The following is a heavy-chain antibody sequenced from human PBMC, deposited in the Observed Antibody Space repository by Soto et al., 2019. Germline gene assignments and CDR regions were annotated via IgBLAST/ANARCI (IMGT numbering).Heavy chain of an antibody. J-gene: IGHJ6*02. V-gene: IGHV1-18*04. CDR2: ISAYNGNT. D-gene: IGHD2-15*01. CDR3: AREGIGYCSGGSCYSRGYYYYGMDV. CDR1: GYTFTSYG. Sequence: QVQLVQSGAEVKKPGASVKVSCKTSGYTFTSYGISWVRQAPGQGLEWMGWISAYNGNTNYAQKLQGRVTMTTDTSTSTAYMELRSLRSDDTAVYYCAREGIGYCSGGSCYSRGYYYYGMDVWGQGTTVTVSS.